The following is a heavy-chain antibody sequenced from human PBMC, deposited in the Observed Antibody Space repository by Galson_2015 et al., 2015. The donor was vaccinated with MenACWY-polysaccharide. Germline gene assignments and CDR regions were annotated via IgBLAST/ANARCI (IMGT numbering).Heavy chain of an antibody. D-gene: IGHD3-22*01. J-gene: IGHJ5*02. Sequence: SLRLSCAASGFTFSNFWMSWVRQAPGKGLEWVANINQDGSEKHYVDSVRVQFTVSRDNAKNSLYLQMNSLRAEDTAVYYCARGGKHYYDSSGYLNWFDPWGQGTLVTVSS. V-gene: IGHV3-7*01. CDR3: ARGGKHYYDSSGYLNWFDP. CDR1: GFTFSNFW. CDR2: INQDGSEK.